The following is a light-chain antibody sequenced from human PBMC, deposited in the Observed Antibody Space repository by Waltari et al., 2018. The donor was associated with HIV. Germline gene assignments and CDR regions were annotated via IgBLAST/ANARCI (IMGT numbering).Light chain of an antibody. CDR1: SSDVGGYNY. CDR2: DVS. J-gene: IGLJ2*01. Sequence: QSALTQPASVSGSPGPSITISCTGTSSDVGGYNYVSWYQQHPGKAPKLMIYDVSNRPSGVSNRFSGSKSGNTASLTISGLQAEDEADYYCSSHTSSSTVVFGGGTKLTVL. V-gene: IGLV2-14*03. CDR3: SSHTSSSTVV.